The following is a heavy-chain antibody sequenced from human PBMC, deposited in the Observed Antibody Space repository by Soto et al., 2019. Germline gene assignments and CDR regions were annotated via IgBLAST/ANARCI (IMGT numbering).Heavy chain of an antibody. CDR1: GGSISSGDYY. Sequence: SETLSLTCTVSGGSISSGDYYWSWIRQHPGKGLEWIGYIYYSGSTYYNPSLKSRVTISVDTSKNQFSLKLSSVTAADTAVYYCARDYTGYSSSWYPGSPPARAYGMDVWGQGTTVTVSS. CDR2: IYYSGST. D-gene: IGHD6-13*01. V-gene: IGHV4-31*03. CDR3: ARDYTGYSSSWYPGSPPARAYGMDV. J-gene: IGHJ6*02.